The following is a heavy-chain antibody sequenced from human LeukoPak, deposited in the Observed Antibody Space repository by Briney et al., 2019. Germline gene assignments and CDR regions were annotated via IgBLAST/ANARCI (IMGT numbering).Heavy chain of an antibody. J-gene: IGHJ4*02. CDR3: AKDGAPKWELDFPIPSGPDY. CDR1: GFTLSSYA. V-gene: IGHV3-23*01. D-gene: IGHD1-26*01. CDR2: ISGSGGST. Sequence: GGSLRLSCAASGFTLSSYAMSWVRQAPGKGLEWVSAISGSGGSTYYADSVKGRFTISRDNSKNTLYLQMNSLRAEDTAVYYCAKDGAPKWELDFPIPSGPDYWGQGTLVTVSS.